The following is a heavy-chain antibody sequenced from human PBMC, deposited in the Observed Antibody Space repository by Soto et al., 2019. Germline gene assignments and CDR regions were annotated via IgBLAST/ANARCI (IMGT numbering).Heavy chain of an antibody. CDR1: GFTFSSYA. D-gene: IGHD3-10*01. CDR3: ARDRVHRCGDPPGGMDV. V-gene: IGHV3-30-3*01. J-gene: IGHJ6*02. CDR2: ISYDGSNK. Sequence: QVQLVESGGGVVQPGRSLRLSCAASGFTFSSYAMHWVRQAPGKGLEWVAVISYDGSNKYYADSVKGRFTISRDNSKNTLYLQMNSLRAEDTAVYYCARDRVHRCGDPPGGMDVWGQGTTVTVSS.